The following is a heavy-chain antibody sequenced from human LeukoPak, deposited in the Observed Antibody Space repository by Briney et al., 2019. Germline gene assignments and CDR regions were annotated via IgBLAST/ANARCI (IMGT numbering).Heavy chain of an antibody. CDR2: IYYSGST. D-gene: IGHD3-10*01. V-gene: IGHV4-39*01. Sequence: PSETLSLTCTVSGGSISSSSYYWGWIRQPPGKGLEWIGSIYYSGSTYYNPSLKSRVTVSVDTSKNQFSLKLSSVTAADTAVYYCARHTYYYGSGSYFTLSQSDAFDIWGQGTMVTVSS. J-gene: IGHJ3*02. CDR3: ARHTYYYGSGSYFTLSQSDAFDI. CDR1: GGSISSSSYY.